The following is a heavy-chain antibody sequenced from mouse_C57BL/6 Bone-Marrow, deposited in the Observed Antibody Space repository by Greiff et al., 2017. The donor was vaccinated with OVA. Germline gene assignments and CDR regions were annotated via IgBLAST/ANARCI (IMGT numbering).Heavy chain of an antibody. CDR3: ARPTGEGYFDV. CDR2: ISSGSSTI. Sequence: EVKVVESGGGLVKPGGSLKLSCAASGFTFSDYGMHWVRQAPEKGLEWVAYISSGSSTIYYADTVKGRFTISRDNAKNTLFLQMTSLRSEDTAMYYCARPTGEGYFDVWGTGTTVTVSS. CDR1: GFTFSDYG. D-gene: IGHD4-1*02. V-gene: IGHV5-17*01. J-gene: IGHJ1*03.